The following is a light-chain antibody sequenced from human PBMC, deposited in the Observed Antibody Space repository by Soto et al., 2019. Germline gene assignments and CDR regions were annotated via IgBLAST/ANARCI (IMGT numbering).Light chain of an antibody. CDR3: QSYDSSLTHV. Sequence: QSVLTQPPSVSGAPGQRVTNSCTGSSSNIGAGYDVHWYQQLPGTAPKLLIYGNSNRPSGVPDRFSGSKSGTSASLAITGLQAEDEAEYYCQSYDSSLTHVFGTGTKLTVL. J-gene: IGLJ1*01. CDR1: SSNIGAGYD. CDR2: GNS. V-gene: IGLV1-40*01.